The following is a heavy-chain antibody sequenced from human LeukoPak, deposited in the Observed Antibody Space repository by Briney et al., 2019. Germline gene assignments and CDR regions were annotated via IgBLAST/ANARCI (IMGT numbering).Heavy chain of an antibody. CDR1: GGSITQTNY. V-gene: IGHV4-4*02. D-gene: IGHD4-17*01. Sequence: KASETLSLTCDVSGGSITQTNYWTWVRQPPGKGLEWIGEVNLQGGTNYNPSLLRRVAISVDTSKNQFSLKLSSVTAADTAVYYCASSGTVTTLDYWGQGTLVTVSS. J-gene: IGHJ4*02. CDR2: VNLQGGT. CDR3: ASSGTVTTLDY.